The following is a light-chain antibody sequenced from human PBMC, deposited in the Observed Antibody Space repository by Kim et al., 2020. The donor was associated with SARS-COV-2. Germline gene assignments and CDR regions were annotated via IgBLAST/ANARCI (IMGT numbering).Light chain of an antibody. V-gene: IGKV1-17*03. Sequence: DIQMTQSPSAMSASVGDRVSITCRASQGISNCLAWFQQKPGKVPKRLIYVASNLQSGVPSRFSGSGSGTEFTLTISSLQPEDFAIYSCLQYNDYPRTFGQGTKVDIK. CDR2: VAS. CDR1: QGISNC. CDR3: LQYNDYPRT. J-gene: IGKJ1*01.